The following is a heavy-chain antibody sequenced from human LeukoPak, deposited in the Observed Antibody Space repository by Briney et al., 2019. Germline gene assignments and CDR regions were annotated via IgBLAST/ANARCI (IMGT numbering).Heavy chain of an antibody. V-gene: IGHV1-46*01. Sequence: VKVSCKXSGXTXXSNYIHWVRQAPGQGLEWMGMIYPRDGSTSYAQKFQGRVTVTRDTSTSTVHMELSGLRSEDTAVYYCARDQEGFDYWGQGTLVTVSS. CDR3: ARDQEGFDY. CDR1: GXTXXSNY. J-gene: IGHJ4*02. CDR2: IYPRDGST.